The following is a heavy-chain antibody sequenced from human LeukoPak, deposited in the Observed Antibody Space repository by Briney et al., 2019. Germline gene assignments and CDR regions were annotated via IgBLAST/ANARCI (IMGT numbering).Heavy chain of an antibody. D-gene: IGHD3-10*01. J-gene: IGHJ6*03. Sequence: GGSLRLSCAASGFTFSGSAMHWVRQASGKGLEWVGRIRSKANSYATAYAASVKGRFTISRDDSKNTAYLQMNSLRAEDAAVYYCAKDQGYGSGSYPGESYYMDVWGKGTTVTISS. CDR1: GFTFSGSA. V-gene: IGHV3-73*01. CDR2: IRSKANSYAT. CDR3: AKDQGYGSGSYPGESYYMDV.